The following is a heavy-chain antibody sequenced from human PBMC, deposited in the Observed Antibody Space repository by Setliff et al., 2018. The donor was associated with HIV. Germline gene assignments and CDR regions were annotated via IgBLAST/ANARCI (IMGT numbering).Heavy chain of an antibody. CDR1: GFTFSNFE. Sequence: GGSLRLSCAASGFTFSNFEMNWVRQAPGKGLEWVSYISSSDSTIYYADSVKGRFTISRDNAKNSLYLQMNNLTAEDTAVYYCARARTGWYNFDYWGQGTPVTVSS. CDR2: ISSSDSTI. V-gene: IGHV3-48*03. CDR3: ARARTGWYNFDY. D-gene: IGHD6-19*01. J-gene: IGHJ4*02.